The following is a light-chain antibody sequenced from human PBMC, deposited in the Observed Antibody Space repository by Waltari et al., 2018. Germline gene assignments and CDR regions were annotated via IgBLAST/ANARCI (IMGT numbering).Light chain of an antibody. V-gene: IGKV3-20*01. J-gene: IGKJ1*01. Sequence: EIVLTQSPGTLSLSPGERATLSCRASQSVGRSLAWYQQKPGQAPRLLIYGASTRATGIPDRFSGGGSGTDFSLTISRLEPEDFAAYHCQHYVRLPVTFGQGTKVEIK. CDR2: GAS. CDR3: QHYVRLPVT. CDR1: QSVGRS.